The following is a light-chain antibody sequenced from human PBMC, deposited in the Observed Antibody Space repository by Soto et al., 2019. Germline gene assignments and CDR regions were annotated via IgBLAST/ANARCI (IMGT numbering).Light chain of an antibody. V-gene: IGKV1-39*01. CDR1: QSITAF. J-gene: IGKJ1*01. CDR3: QQSYSSPWT. Sequence: DIQMTQSPSSLSASVGDRVTITCRTSQSITAFLNWYQQKPGKAPTLLIYSTSTLQSGVPSRFSGSGSGTDFTLTITGLHPEDFATYCCQQSYSSPWTFGQGTKVEI. CDR2: STS.